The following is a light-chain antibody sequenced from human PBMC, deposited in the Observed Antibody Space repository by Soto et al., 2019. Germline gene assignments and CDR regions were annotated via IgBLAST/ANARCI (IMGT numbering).Light chain of an antibody. J-gene: IGKJ4*01. V-gene: IGKV3-11*01. Sequence: EIVLTQSPATLSLSPGERATLSCRASQSISSYLAWYQQKPGQAPRLLIYDAFNRATCIPARFSGSGSGTDFTLTISSLEPEDFAVYYCQHRSTWPLTFGGGTKVEIK. CDR2: DAF. CDR3: QHRSTWPLT. CDR1: QSISSY.